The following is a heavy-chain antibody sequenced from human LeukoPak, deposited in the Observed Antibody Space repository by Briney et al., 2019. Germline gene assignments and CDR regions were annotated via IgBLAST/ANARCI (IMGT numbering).Heavy chain of an antibody. J-gene: IGHJ4*02. Sequence: PSETLSLTCTVSGGSISSYYWSWIRQPPGKGLEWIGYIYYSGSTNYNPSLKSRVTISVDTSKNQFSLKLSSVTAADTAVYYCARVGGYYYDSSVVDYWGQGTLVTVSS. V-gene: IGHV4-59*01. CDR1: GGSISSYY. CDR3: ARVGGYYYDSSVVDY. CDR2: IYYSGST. D-gene: IGHD3-22*01.